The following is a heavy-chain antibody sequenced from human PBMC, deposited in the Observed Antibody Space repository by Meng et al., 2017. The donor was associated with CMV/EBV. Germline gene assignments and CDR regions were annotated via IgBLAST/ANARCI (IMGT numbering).Heavy chain of an antibody. CDR1: GGTFSSYA. Sequence: SGGTFSSYAISWVRQAPGQGLEWMGGIIPIFGTANYAQKFQGRVTITADKSTSTAYMELSSLRSEDTAVYYCARGRAEYSGYDEVDYWGQGTLVTVSS. CDR2: IIPIFGTA. J-gene: IGHJ4*02. CDR3: ARGRAEYSGYDEVDY. V-gene: IGHV1-69*06. D-gene: IGHD5-12*01.